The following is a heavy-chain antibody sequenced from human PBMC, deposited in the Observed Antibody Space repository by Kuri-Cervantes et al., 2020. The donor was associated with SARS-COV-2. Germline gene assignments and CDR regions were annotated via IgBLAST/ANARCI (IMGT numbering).Heavy chain of an antibody. CDR2: IYHSGST. CDR1: GYSISSGYY. D-gene: IGHD7-27*01. V-gene: IGHV4-38-2*01. CDR3: ARAGDNWGQGDDAFDI. Sequence: SKTLSLTCAVSGYSISSGYYWGWIRQPPGKGLEWIGSIYHSGSTYYNPSLKSRVTISVDTSKNQFSLKLSSVTAADTAMYYCARAGDNWGQGDDAFDIWGQGTMVTVSS. J-gene: IGHJ3*02.